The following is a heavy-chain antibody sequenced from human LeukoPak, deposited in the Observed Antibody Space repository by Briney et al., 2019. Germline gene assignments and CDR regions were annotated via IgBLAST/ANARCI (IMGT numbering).Heavy chain of an antibody. J-gene: IGHJ6*03. V-gene: IGHV3-73*01. CDR1: GFTFSGSA. CDR2: IRSKANSYAT. CDR3: TSRDCSSTSCYRDPTYYYYYMDV. Sequence: GESLKLSCAASGFTFSGSAMHWVRQASGKGLEWVGRIRSKANSYATAYAASVEGRFTISRDDSKNTAYLQMNSLKTEDTAVYYCTSRDCSSTSCYRDPTYYYYYMDVWGKGTTVTVSS. D-gene: IGHD2-2*01.